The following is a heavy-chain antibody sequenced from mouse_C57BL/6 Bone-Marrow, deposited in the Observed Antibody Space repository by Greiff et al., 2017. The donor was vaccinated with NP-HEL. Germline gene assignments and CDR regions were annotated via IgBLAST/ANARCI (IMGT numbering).Heavy chain of an antibody. Sequence: EVQLQQSGPVLVKPGASVKMSCKASGYTFTDYYMNWVRQSPGKSLEWIGVNNPDNGGTIYNQKFKGKATLTVDKSSSTAYMELNSLTSEDSAVYYCERLRRDYWGQGTTLTVSS. CDR3: ERLRRDY. D-gene: IGHD2-12*01. V-gene: IGHV1-19*01. CDR2: NNPDNGGT. CDR1: GYTFTDYY. J-gene: IGHJ2*01.